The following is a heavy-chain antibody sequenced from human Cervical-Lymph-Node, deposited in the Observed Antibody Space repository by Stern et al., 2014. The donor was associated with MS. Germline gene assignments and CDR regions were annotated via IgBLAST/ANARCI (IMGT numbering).Heavy chain of an antibody. Sequence: EVQLVESGGGLVQPGGSLRLSCAGSGFTVGNNYMSWVRLAPGTGLEWVSVIYSCVSTYYTDSVKGRFPISRENSKNSVFLQVNSLRAEDTAVYYCVRLDNLKQTYYWGQGTLVTVSS. CDR3: VRLDNLKQTYY. V-gene: IGHV3-66*02. CDR2: IYSCVST. D-gene: IGHD1-1*01. CDR1: GFTVGNNY. J-gene: IGHJ4*02.